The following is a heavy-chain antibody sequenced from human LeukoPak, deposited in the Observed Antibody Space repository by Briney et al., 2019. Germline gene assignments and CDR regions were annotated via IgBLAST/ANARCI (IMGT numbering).Heavy chain of an antibody. Sequence: SETLSLTCSVSGDSISSNYWSWMRQPPGKGLEWIGYIYYSGDTNYNPSLKSRVTMSVDTSKNQFSLNLSSVTAADTAVHYCARLLAGCPGGRCRAHFDYWGQGTLVTVSS. V-gene: IGHV4-59*01. D-gene: IGHD2-15*01. J-gene: IGHJ4*02. CDR2: IYYSGDT. CDR1: GDSISSNY. CDR3: ARLLAGCPGGRCRAHFDY.